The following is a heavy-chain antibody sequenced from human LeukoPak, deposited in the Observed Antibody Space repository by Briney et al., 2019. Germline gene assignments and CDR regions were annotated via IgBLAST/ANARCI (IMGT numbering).Heavy chain of an antibody. D-gene: IGHD2-21*02. CDR2: ISGSGGST. J-gene: IGHJ4*02. CDR1: GFAFSSYA. Sequence: GGSLRLSCAASGFAFSSYAMSWVRQAPGKGLEWVSAISGSGGSTYYADSVKGRFTISRDNSKNTLYLQMNSLRAEDAAVYYCAKGLAYCGGDCYSLDYWGQGTLVTVSS. CDR3: AKGLAYCGGDCYSLDY. V-gene: IGHV3-23*01.